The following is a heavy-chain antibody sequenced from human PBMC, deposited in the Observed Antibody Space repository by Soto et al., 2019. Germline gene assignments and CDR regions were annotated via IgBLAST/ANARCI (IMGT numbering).Heavy chain of an antibody. Sequence: GASVKVSCKASGYTFTSDDINWVRQATGQGLEWMGWMNPNSGNTGYAQKFQGRVTMTRNTSISTAYMELSSLRSEDTAVYYCARQPHYKYSSSSGSGYYYYYGMDVWGQGTTVTVSS. J-gene: IGHJ6*02. D-gene: IGHD6-6*01. CDR1: GYTFTSDD. V-gene: IGHV1-8*01. CDR2: MNPNSGNT. CDR3: ARQPHYKYSSSSGSGYYYYYGMDV.